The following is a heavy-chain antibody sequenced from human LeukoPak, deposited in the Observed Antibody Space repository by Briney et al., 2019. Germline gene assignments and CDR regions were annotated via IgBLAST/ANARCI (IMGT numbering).Heavy chain of an antibody. V-gene: IGHV3-48*03. CDR2: ISSSGSTI. CDR3: ARDRSGFSGYDFFDY. J-gene: IGHJ4*02. CDR1: GFTFSSYE. D-gene: IGHD5-12*01. Sequence: HPGGSLRLSCAASGFTFSSYEMNWVRQAPGKGLEGVSYISSSGSTIYYADSVKGRFTISRDNAKNSLYLQMNSLRAEDTAVYYCARDRSGFSGYDFFDYWGQGTLVTVSS.